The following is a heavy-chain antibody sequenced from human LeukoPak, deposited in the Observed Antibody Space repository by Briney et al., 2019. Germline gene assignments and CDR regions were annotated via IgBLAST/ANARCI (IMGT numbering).Heavy chain of an antibody. CDR2: IYYSGST. D-gene: IGHD3-22*01. CDR1: GGFVSSNY. CDR3: ARARGDSTGFYYVDC. V-gene: IGHV4-59*02. J-gene: IGHJ4*02. Sequence: PSETLSLTCTVSGGFVSSNYWSWIRQPPGEGLEWIGYIYYSGSTNYNPSLKSRVAISVDTSKNQFSLKLSSVTAADTAVYYCARARGDSTGFYYVDCWGQGTLVTVSS.